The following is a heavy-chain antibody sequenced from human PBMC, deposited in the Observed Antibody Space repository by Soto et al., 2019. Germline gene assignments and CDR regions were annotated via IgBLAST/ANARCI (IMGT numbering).Heavy chain of an antibody. Sequence: QVQLVQSGAEVKKPGASVKISCKASGYTFTSHAMHWVRQAPGQRLEWMGWINAGNGQTEYSQKFQGSVTITRDTPASTAYMELSTLTSEDTAVYVCAREQQAVEVSYCDYWGQGTLVTVSA. CDR3: AREQQAVEVSYCDY. V-gene: IGHV1-3*01. CDR1: GYTFTSHA. J-gene: IGHJ4*02. CDR2: INAGNGQT. D-gene: IGHD6-13*01.